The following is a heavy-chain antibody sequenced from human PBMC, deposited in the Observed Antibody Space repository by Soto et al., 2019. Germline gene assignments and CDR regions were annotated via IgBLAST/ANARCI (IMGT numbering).Heavy chain of an antibody. J-gene: IGHJ4*02. CDR3: ARSQRGRTAFTFDY. CDR2: IYYSGTT. Sequence: LSLTCAVSGDSVSNYNYYWRWIRQPPGKGLEWIGYIYYSGTTNYNSYLKSRLSLSVDMSKNQFSLKLASVTAADTAVYFCARSQRGRTAFTFDYWGQGALVTVSS. CDR1: GDSVSNYNYY. V-gene: IGHV4-61*01. D-gene: IGHD3-16*01.